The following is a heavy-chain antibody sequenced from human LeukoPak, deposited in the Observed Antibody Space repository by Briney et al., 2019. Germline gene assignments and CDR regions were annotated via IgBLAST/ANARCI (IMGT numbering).Heavy chain of an antibody. D-gene: IGHD5-18*01. J-gene: IGHJ4*02. CDR3: ARQVENSRPDY. Sequence: GESLKLSGMGSGYGFTSYWLGWAGQLPGDGLEWMGHLHPGDSDTRYNPSVQGQVTISADKSISTAYLQWSSLKASDTAMYYCARQVENSRPDYWGQGALVTVSS. V-gene: IGHV5-51*01. CDR2: LHPGDSDT. CDR1: GYGFTSYW.